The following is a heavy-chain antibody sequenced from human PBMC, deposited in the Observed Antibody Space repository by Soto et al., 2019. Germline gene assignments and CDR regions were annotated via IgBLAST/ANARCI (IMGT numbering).Heavy chain of an antibody. J-gene: IGHJ4*02. D-gene: IGHD2-2*03. CDR2: IHYNGNT. Sequence: PSETLSLTCTVSGGSINSYYWTWIRQPPGKGLEWIGNIHYNGNTKYSPSLKSRVTMSVDTSKNHFSLKLISVTTADTAVYFCAREGNLGRWIQPLDSWGQGTLVTVS. V-gene: IGHV4-59*01. CDR1: GGSINSYY. CDR3: AREGNLGRWIQPLDS.